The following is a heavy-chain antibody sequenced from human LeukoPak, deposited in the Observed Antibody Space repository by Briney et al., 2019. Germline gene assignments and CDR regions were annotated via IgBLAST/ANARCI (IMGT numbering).Heavy chain of an antibody. CDR2: IHYSGST. CDR3: ARGVLRRYYDSSGYCCYFDY. D-gene: IGHD3-22*01. CDR1: GGSIRSYY. V-gene: IGHV4-59*12. Sequence: SETLSLTCTVSGGSIRSYYWGWIRQPPGKGLEWIGYIHYSGSTYYNPSLKSRVTISVDTSKNQFSLKLSSVTAADTAVYYCARGVLRRYYDSSGYCCYFDYWGQGTLVTVSS. J-gene: IGHJ4*02.